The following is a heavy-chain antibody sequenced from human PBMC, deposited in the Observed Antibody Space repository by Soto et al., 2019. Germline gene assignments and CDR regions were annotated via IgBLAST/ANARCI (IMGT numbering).Heavy chain of an antibody. CDR3: AADHFYYGSGSYTSHMDV. Sequence: SVKVSCKASGFTFTSSAVQWVRQARGQRLEWIGWIVVGSGNTNYAQKFQERVTITRDMSTSTAYMELSSLRSEDTAVYYCAADHFYYGSGSYTSHMDVWGQGTTVTVSS. J-gene: IGHJ6*02. D-gene: IGHD3-10*01. CDR1: GFTFTSSA. V-gene: IGHV1-58*01. CDR2: IVVGSGNT.